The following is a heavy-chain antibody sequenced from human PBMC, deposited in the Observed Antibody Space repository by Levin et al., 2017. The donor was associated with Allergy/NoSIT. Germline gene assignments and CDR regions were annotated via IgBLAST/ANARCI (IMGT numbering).Heavy chain of an antibody. Sequence: SETLSLTCTVSGDSISNNNYYWGWIRQPPGKGLEWIGTIYHSGSASYSPSLKRLATTSVDTSNNQFSLRLTSVTDADTAIYFCAKRRGFGYTFDYWGQGTLVTVAA. J-gene: IGHJ4*02. CDR1: GDSISNNNYY. V-gene: IGHV4-39*01. CDR2: IYHSGSA. D-gene: IGHD1-1*01. CDR3: AKRRGFGYTFDY.